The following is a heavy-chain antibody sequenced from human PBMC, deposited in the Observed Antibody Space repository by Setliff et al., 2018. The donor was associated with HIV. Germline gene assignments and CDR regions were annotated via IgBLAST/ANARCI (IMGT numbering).Heavy chain of an antibody. Sequence: SETLSLTCTVSGGSISSGGYSWSWIRQYPGKGLEWIGYIYYSGSTYYNPALKSRVSISVDTSKNQFSLKLNSVTAADTAIYYCARGEGWELPIPTHYMDVWGKGTTVTVSS. J-gene: IGHJ6*03. V-gene: IGHV4-31*03. D-gene: IGHD1-26*01. CDR1: GGSISSGGYS. CDR2: IYYSGST. CDR3: ARGEGWELPIPTHYMDV.